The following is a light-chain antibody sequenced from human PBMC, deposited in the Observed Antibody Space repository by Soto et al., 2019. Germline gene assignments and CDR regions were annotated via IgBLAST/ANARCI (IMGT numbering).Light chain of an antibody. V-gene: IGLV2-14*03. J-gene: IGLJ1*01. Sequence: LTQPASVSGSPGQSITISCTGTSSDIGGYNYVSWYQQHPGKAPKLLISDVTNRPSGVSNRFSGSKSANTASLTISGLQAEDEAEYYCSSYTSSTTFVFGPGNKVTDL. CDR3: SSYTSSTTFV. CDR2: DVT. CDR1: SSDIGGYNY.